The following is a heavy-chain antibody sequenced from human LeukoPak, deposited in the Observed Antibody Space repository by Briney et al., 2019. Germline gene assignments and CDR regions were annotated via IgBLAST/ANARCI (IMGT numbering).Heavy chain of an antibody. Sequence: SETLSLTCTVSGGSISSYYWSWIRQPPGKGLEWIGYVYYSGSTNYNPSLKSRVTISVDTSKNQFSLKLSSVTAADTAVYYCARGPLDSGGYYPDYWGQGTLVTVSS. V-gene: IGHV4-59*01. CDR1: GGSISSYY. J-gene: IGHJ4*02. D-gene: IGHD3-22*01. CDR2: VYYSGST. CDR3: ARGPLDSGGYYPDY.